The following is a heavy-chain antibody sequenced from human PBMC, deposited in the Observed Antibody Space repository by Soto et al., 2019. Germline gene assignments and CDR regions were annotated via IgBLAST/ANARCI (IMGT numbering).Heavy chain of an antibody. CDR2: IDAGNGKT. V-gene: IGHV1-3*01. Sequence: QVQLVQSGAEVKKPGASVKVSCKASGYIFNRYVMHWVRQAPGQRPEWMGWIDAGNGKTKYSEKLQGRVTITRDTTASKAYMELTTLRYEDTAVYYCARGRGWYDDWGQGTQVIVSS. CDR3: ARGRGWYDD. CDR1: GYIFNRYV. J-gene: IGHJ5*02.